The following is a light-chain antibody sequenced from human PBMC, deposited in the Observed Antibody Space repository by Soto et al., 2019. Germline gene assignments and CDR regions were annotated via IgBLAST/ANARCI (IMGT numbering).Light chain of an antibody. CDR1: QTIAVY. CDR2: AAS. Sequence: DIQMTQSPSSLAASLLDRVAITCRASQTIAVYLNWYQQKPGKAPRLLIYAASSLQSGVPSRFRGSGSGTDFTLTISSLQPEDFATYYCQQSYITLRTFGQGTKVDIK. CDR3: QQSYITLRT. J-gene: IGKJ1*01. V-gene: IGKV1-39*01.